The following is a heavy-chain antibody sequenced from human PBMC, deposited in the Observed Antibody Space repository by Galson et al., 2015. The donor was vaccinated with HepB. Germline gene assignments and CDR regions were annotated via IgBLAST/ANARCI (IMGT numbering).Heavy chain of an antibody. V-gene: IGHV3-30*04. D-gene: IGHD3-10*02. CDR3: ARPLGGVRGVIRWDYYYYYGMDV. CDR1: GFTFSSYA. Sequence: SLRLSCAASGFTFSSYAMHWVRQAPGKGLEWVAVISYDGSNKYYADSAKGRFTISRDNSKNTLYLQMNSLRAEDTAVYYCARPLGGVRGVIRWDYYYYYGMDVWGQGTTVTVSS. J-gene: IGHJ6*02. CDR2: ISYDGSNK.